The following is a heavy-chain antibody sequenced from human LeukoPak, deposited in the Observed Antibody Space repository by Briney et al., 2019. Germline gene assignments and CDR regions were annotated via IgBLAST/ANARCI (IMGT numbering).Heavy chain of an antibody. V-gene: IGHV1-69*05. CDR3: ARGTIFGVVPYYYYMDV. Sequence: SSVKVSCKASGGTFSSYAISWVRQAPGQGLEWMGRIIPIFGTANYAQKFQGRVTITTDESTSTAYMELSSLRSEDTAVYYCARGTIFGVVPYYYYMDVWGKGTTVTVSS. D-gene: IGHD3-3*01. CDR2: IIPIFGTA. J-gene: IGHJ6*03. CDR1: GGTFSSYA.